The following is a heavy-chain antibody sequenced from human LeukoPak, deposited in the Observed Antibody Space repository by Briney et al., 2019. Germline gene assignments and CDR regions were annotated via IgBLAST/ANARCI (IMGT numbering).Heavy chain of an antibody. CDR2: INAGNGNT. CDR1: GCTFISYG. V-gene: IGHV1-3*01. J-gene: IGHJ4*02. Sequence: APVKVSCKASGCTFISYGLTWVRQAPGQRPEWMGWINAGNGNTKYSQKFQGRVIITRDTSASTAYVELSSLRSEDTAVYYCARGPRAAADDYWGQGTLVTVSS. D-gene: IGHD6-13*01. CDR3: ARGPRAAADDY.